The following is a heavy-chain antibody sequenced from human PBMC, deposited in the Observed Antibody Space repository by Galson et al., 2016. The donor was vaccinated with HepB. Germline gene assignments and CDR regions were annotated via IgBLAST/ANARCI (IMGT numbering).Heavy chain of an antibody. CDR2: IYYSGDT. Sequence: ETLSLTCTVSGGSIRSSRNYWGWVRQPAGKGLEWIGSIYYSGDTYYNPSLESRLTISVDTSKNQFSLKLSSVTAADTAVYYWAGETSGWYNSPFDYWGQGTQVTVSS. D-gene: IGHD6-19*01. J-gene: IGHJ4*02. V-gene: IGHV4-39*02. CDR3: AGETSGWYNSPFDY. CDR1: GGSIRSSRNY.